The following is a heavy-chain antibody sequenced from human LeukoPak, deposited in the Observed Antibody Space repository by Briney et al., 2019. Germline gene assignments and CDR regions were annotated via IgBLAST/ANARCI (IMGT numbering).Heavy chain of an antibody. CDR2: IYTSGST. Sequence: SETLSLTCTVSGGSISSGSYYWSWIRQPAGKGLEWIGRIYTSGSTNYNPSLKSRVTISVDTSKNQFSLKLSSVTAADTAVYYCAREAPTCSGGSCSLYYYYGMDV. CDR1: GGSISSGSYY. D-gene: IGHD2-15*01. V-gene: IGHV4-61*02. CDR3: AREAPTCSGGSCSLYYYYGMDV. J-gene: IGHJ6*01.